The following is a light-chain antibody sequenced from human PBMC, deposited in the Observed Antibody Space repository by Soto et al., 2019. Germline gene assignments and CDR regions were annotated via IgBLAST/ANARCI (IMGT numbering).Light chain of an antibody. CDR3: QQYNSFSRS. CDR2: KAS. Sequence: DIQMTQSPSTLSASVGDRVTITCRASQSIYICLAWYQQKPGKAPKLLISKASSLEIGVPSRFSGSGSGTEFALNISSLQPVDFATYYCQQYNSFSRSFGQGTKVEIK. J-gene: IGKJ1*01. V-gene: IGKV1-5*03. CDR1: QSIYIC.